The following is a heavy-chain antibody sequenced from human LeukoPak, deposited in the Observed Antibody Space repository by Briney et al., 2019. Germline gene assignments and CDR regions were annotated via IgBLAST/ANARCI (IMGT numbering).Heavy chain of an antibody. D-gene: IGHD3-10*01. CDR1: GYTFTSYD. CDR2: MNPNSGNT. Sequence: ASVKVSCKASGYTFTSYDINWVRQATGQGLEWMGWMNPNSGNTGYAQKFQGRVTMTRNTSISTAYMELSSLRSEDTAVYYCARGPHLHSNTNDGSGSYGLDYWGQGTLVTVSS. J-gene: IGHJ4*02. V-gene: IGHV1-8*01. CDR3: ARGPHLHSNTNDGSGSYGLDY.